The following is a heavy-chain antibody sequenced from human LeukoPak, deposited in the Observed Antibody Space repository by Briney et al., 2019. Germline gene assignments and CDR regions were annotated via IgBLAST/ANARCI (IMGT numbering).Heavy chain of an antibody. CDR2: IGTAGDT. D-gene: IGHD2-15*01. Sequence: SGGSLRLSCAASGFTFSSYDMHWVRQATGKGLEWVSAIGTAGDTYYPGSVKGRFTISRENAKNSLYLQMNSLRAGDTAVYYCARGVAISGQDWYFDLWGRGTLVTVFS. J-gene: IGHJ2*01. V-gene: IGHV3-13*01. CDR3: ARGVAISGQDWYFDL. CDR1: GFTFSSYD.